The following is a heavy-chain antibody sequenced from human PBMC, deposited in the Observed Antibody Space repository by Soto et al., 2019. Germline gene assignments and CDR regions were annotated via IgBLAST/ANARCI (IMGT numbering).Heavy chain of an antibody. D-gene: IGHD2-21*02. CDR3: ARDGLGGNSPGVDV. Sequence: SETLSLTCTVSGGSISSGGYYWSWIRQHPGKGLEWIGYIYYSGSTYYNPSLKSRVTISVDTSKNQFSLKLSSVTAADTAVYYCARDGLGGNSPGVDVWGQGTTVTVSS. CDR2: IYYSGST. CDR1: GGSISSGGYY. V-gene: IGHV4-31*03. J-gene: IGHJ6*02.